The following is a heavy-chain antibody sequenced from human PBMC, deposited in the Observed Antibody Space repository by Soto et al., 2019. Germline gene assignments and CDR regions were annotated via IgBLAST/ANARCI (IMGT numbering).Heavy chain of an antibody. V-gene: IGHV3-30-3*01. Sequence: QVQLVESGGGVVQPGRSLRLSCAASGFTFSSYAMHWVRQAPGKGLEWVAVISYDGSNKYYADSVKGRFTISRDNSKNSLYLQMNRLRAEDTAVYYCARGAWFGVTGSDGMDVWGQGTTVTVSS. CDR3: ARGAWFGVTGSDGMDV. D-gene: IGHD3-10*01. CDR2: ISYDGSNK. J-gene: IGHJ6*02. CDR1: GFTFSSYA.